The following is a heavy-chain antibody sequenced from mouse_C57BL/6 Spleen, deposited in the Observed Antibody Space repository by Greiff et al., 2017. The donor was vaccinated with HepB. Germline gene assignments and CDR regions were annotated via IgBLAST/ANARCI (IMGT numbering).Heavy chain of an antibody. V-gene: IGHV1-80*01. CDR3: AGGEYYYAMDY. CDR1: GYAFSSYW. J-gene: IGHJ4*01. CDR2: IYPGDGDT. Sequence: VKLQESGAELVKPGASVKISCKASGYAFSSYWMNWVKQRPGKGLEWIGQIYPGDGDTNYNGKFKGKATLTADKSSSTAYMQLSSLTSEDSAVYFCAGGEYYYAMDYWGQGTSVTVSS.